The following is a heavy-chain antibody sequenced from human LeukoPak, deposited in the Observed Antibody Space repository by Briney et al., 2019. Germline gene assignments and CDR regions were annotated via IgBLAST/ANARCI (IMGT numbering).Heavy chain of an antibody. Sequence: PGGSLRLSCAASGFTFSSYGMHWVRQAPGKGLEWVAVIWYDGSNKYYADSVKGRFTISRDNAKRSLYLQMTSLRDEDTAVYYCAVEYVSSFDKWGQGTMVTVSS. CDR3: AVEYVSSFDK. J-gene: IGHJ3*02. V-gene: IGHV3-33*01. D-gene: IGHD3-16*01. CDR1: GFTFSSYG. CDR2: IWYDGSNK.